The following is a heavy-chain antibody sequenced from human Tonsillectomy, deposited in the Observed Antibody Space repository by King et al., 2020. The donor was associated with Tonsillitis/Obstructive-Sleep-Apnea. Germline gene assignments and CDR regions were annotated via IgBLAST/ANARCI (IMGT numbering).Heavy chain of an antibody. V-gene: IGHV4-34*01. CDR3: ARGRGYCSGGSYLNWFDP. CDR1: GGSFSGYY. D-gene: IGHD2-15*01. Sequence: VQLQQWGAGLLKPSETLSLTCAVYGGSFSGYYWSWIRQPPGKGLEWIGEINHSGSTNYNPSLKSRVTISVDTSKNQFSLKLSSVTAADTAVYYCARGRGYCSGGSYLNWFDPWGQGTLVTVSS. J-gene: IGHJ5*02. CDR2: INHSGST.